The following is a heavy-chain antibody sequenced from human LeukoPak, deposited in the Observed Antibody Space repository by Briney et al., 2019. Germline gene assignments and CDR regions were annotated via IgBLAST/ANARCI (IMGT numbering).Heavy chain of an antibody. CDR3: ARDRLLWFGELRPDFDY. Sequence: ASVTVSCTASGYTFTSYGISWVRQAPGQGLEWMGWISAYNGNTNYAQKLQGRVTMTTDTSTSTAYMELRSLRSDDTAVYYCARDRLLWFGELRPDFDYWGQGTLVTVSS. D-gene: IGHD3-10*01. J-gene: IGHJ4*02. CDR1: GYTFTSYG. CDR2: ISAYNGNT. V-gene: IGHV1-18*04.